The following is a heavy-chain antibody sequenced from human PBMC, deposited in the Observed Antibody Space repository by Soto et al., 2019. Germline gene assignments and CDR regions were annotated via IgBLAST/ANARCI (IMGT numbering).Heavy chain of an antibody. D-gene: IGHD3-22*01. V-gene: IGHV4-59*01. Sequence: QVQLQESGPGLVKPSETLSLTCTVSGGSISSYYWSWIRQPPGKGLEWIGYIYYSGSTNYNPSLKSRVTISVDTSKNQFSLKLSSVTAADTAVYYCARGAYDSSGYYSVSYYYYGMDVWGQGTTVTVSS. CDR2: IYYSGST. CDR3: ARGAYDSSGYYSVSYYYYGMDV. J-gene: IGHJ6*02. CDR1: GGSISSYY.